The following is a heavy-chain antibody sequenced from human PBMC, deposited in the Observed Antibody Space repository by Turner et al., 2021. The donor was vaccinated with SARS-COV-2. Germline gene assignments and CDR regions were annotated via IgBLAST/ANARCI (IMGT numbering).Heavy chain of an antibody. J-gene: IGHJ4*02. CDR2: IYSGGST. CDR1: GFTVSSNY. CDR3: ARDYGDYYFDY. V-gene: IGHV3-53*01. Sequence: EVQLVDSGGGLIQPGGSLRLSCSASGFTVSSNYMSWVRQAPGKGLEWVSVIYSGGSTFYADAVKGRFTISRDNSRNTLYLQMNSLRAEDTAVYYCARDYGDYYFDYWGQGTLVTVSS. D-gene: IGHD4-17*01.